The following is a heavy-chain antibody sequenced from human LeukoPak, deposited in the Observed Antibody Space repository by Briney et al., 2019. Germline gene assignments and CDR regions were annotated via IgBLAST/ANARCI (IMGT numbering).Heavy chain of an antibody. J-gene: IGHJ5*02. Sequence: PSETLSLTCTVSGYSISSGYYWGWIRQPPGKGLEWIGSIYHSGSTYYNPSLKSRVTISVDTSKNQFSLKLSSVTAADTAVYYCARGRKGWNYLSGMINWFDPWGQGTLVTVSS. CDR1: GYSISSGYY. V-gene: IGHV4-38-2*02. CDR2: IYHSGST. CDR3: ARGRKGWNYLSGMINWFDP. D-gene: IGHD1-7*01.